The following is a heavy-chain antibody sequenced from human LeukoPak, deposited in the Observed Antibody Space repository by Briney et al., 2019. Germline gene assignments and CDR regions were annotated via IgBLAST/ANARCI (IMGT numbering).Heavy chain of an antibody. J-gene: IGHJ6*02. CDR1: GFTSSSYA. Sequence: GGSLRLSCAASGFTSSSYAMSWVRQAPGKGLEWVSAISGGGGSTYYADSVKGRFTISRDNSINTLYLQMSSLRAEDAAVYYCAKSGGLSGSGRLGMDVWGQGTTVTVSS. CDR3: AKSGGLSGSGRLGMDV. V-gene: IGHV3-23*01. D-gene: IGHD3-10*01. CDR2: ISGGGGST.